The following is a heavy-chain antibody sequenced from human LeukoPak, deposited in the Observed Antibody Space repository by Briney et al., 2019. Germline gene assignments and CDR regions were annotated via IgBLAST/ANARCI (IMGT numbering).Heavy chain of an antibody. CDR2: IYPGDSDT. Sequence: GESLKISCKGFGYSFSDYWIGWVRQMPGKGLEWVGIIYPGDSDTRYSPSLQGQVTISADKSISTVYQQWSSLKASDTAMYYCARTLQSYGHNYFDPWGQGTLVTVSS. CDR3: ARTLQSYGHNYFDP. V-gene: IGHV5-51*01. D-gene: IGHD5-18*01. CDR1: GYSFSDYW. J-gene: IGHJ5*02.